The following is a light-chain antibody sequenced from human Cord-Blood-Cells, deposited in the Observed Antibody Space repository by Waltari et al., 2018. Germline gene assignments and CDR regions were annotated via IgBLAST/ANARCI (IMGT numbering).Light chain of an antibody. V-gene: IGLV5-45*01. J-gene: IGLJ3*02. CDR3: MIWHSSAWV. CDR2: YKSDSDK. CDR1: SGINVGTYR. Sequence: QAVLTQPAPLSASPGASASLTCTLRSGINVGTYRIYWYQQKPGSPPQYLLRYKSDSDKQQGSGVPSRFSGSKDASANAGILLISGLQSEDEADYYCMIWHSSAWVFGGGTKLTVL.